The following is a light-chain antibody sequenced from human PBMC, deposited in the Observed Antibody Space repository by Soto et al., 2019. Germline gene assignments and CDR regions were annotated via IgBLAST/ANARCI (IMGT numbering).Light chain of an antibody. Sequence: VLTQSPATLSVSPVERAMLSCGASQSVSSYLASYHQKPGQAPRLLISGASSRATGIPDRFCGSGSGTDFSLTISRLEPEDFAVYDCQQSYNWPITFGQGTRLEIK. V-gene: IGKV3D-20*02. CDR2: GAS. CDR3: QQSYNWPIT. CDR1: QSVSSY. J-gene: IGKJ5*01.